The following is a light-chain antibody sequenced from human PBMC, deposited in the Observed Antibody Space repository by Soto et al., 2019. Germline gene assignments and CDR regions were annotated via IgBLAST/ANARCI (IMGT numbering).Light chain of an antibody. J-gene: IGKJ2*01. CDR3: QQYGRLPNT. CDR2: DAS. CDR1: QSVSNS. Sequence: EIVLTQSPGNLSLSPGERATLSCRASQSVSNSLAWYQQKPGQAPRLLIYDASSRATGIPDRFSGSGSGTDFTLTISRLEPEDFAVYYCQQYGRLPNTFGQGTKLEIK. V-gene: IGKV3-20*01.